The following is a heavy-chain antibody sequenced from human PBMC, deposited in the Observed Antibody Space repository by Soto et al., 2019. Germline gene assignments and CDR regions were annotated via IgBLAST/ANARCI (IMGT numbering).Heavy chain of an antibody. V-gene: IGHV3-66*01. CDR2: IYSAGSA. CDR3: ARVYSSSYHYFDY. Sequence: EVQLVESGGGLVQPGGSLRLSCAASGFTASSYHMSWVRQAPGKGLEWVSVIYSAGSADFADSVKGRFTISRDNSKNTLYLQMSGLRAEDTAVYYCARVYSSSYHYFDYWGQGTLVTVSS. J-gene: IGHJ4*02. D-gene: IGHD6-13*01. CDR1: GFTASSYH.